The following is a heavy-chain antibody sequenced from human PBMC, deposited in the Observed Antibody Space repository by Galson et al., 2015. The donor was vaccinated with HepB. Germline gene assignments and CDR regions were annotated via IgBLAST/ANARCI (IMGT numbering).Heavy chain of an antibody. CDR2: INPSGGTT. CDR3: ARDKAGTIFGVNYYYMDV. Sequence: SVKVSCKASGYDFTSYSMHWVRQAPGQGLEWVGIINPSGGTTAYAPKFQGRVSMTRDTSTSTFYMELRSLRSEDTAVYYCARDKAGTIFGVNYYYMDVWGTGTTVAVSS. J-gene: IGHJ6*03. D-gene: IGHD3-3*01. V-gene: IGHV1-46*01. CDR1: GYDFTSYS.